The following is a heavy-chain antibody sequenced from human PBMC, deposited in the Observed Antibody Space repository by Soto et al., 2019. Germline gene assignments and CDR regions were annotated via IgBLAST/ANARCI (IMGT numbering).Heavy chain of an antibody. V-gene: IGHV5-51*01. CDR1: GYSFTSYW. CDR3: ATLPKNGYSYGYVFFDY. D-gene: IGHD5-18*01. J-gene: IGHJ4*02. CDR2: IYPGDSDT. Sequence: GESLKISCKGSGYSFTSYWIGWVRQMPGKGLEWMGIIYPGDSDTRYSPSFQGQVTISAGNSISTAYLQWSSLKASDTAMYYCATLPKNGYSYGYVFFDYWGQGTLVTVSS.